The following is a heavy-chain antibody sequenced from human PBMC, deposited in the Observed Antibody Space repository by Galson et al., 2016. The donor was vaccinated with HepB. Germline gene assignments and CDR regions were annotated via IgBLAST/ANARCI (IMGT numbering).Heavy chain of an antibody. CDR1: GFTFSTYP. V-gene: IGHV3-64*02. D-gene: IGHD6-6*01. CDR3: ARRPPYYYHGMDV. J-gene: IGHJ6*02. CDR2: ITSNGGDT. Sequence: SLRLSCAASGFTFSTYPMRWVRQAPGKGLEYVSGITSNGGDTYYADSVKGRFTISRDNSKNTVYLQMGSLRAEDMAVYYCARRPPYYYHGMDVWGQGTTVTVSS.